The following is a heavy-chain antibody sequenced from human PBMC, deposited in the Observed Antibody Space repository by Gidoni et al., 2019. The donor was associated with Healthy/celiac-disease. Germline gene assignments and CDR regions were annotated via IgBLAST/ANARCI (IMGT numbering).Heavy chain of an antibody. V-gene: IGHV4-59*01. J-gene: IGHJ6*04. D-gene: IGHD6-13*01. CDR3: ARDLAAAGHYYGMDV. CDR1: GGSISSYY. Sequence: QVQLQESGPGLVKPSETLSLTCTVSGGSISSYYWSWIRQPPGKGLEWIGYIYYSGSTNYNPSLKSRVTISVDTSNHQFSLKLSSVTAADTAVYYCARDLAAAGHYYGMDVWGKGTTVTVSS. CDR2: IYYSGST.